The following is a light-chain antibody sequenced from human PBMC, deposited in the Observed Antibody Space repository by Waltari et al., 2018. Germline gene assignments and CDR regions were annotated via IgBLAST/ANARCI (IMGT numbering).Light chain of an antibody. Sequence: DIQLTQSPSFLSASVGDRVTITCRASQGISSYVAWYQQNPGKAPRLLIHSASTLQSGVPSRFSGSGSGTEFTLTISSLQPEDVASYYCQQLSSQPLTFGGGTKVEI. CDR1: QGISSY. V-gene: IGKV1-9*01. CDR3: QQLSSQPLT. J-gene: IGKJ4*01. CDR2: SAS.